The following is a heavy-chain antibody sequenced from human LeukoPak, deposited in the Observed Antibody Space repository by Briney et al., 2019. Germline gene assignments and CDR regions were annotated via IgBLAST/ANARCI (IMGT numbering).Heavy chain of an antibody. Sequence: GASVKVSCKASGYIFAAYYIHWVRQAPELGLEWMGWINPNTGGANYVQKFQGRVTMTRDTSISTAYMELSRLRSDDTAVYYCARESCSSTSCYAYEDYWGQGTLVTVSS. D-gene: IGHD2-2*01. CDR3: ARESCSSTSCYAYEDY. V-gene: IGHV1-2*02. CDR2: INPNTGGA. CDR1: GYIFAAYY. J-gene: IGHJ4*02.